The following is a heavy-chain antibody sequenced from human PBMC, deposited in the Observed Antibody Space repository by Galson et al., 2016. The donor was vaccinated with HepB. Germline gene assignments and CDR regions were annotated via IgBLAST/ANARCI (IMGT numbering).Heavy chain of an antibody. CDR2: IYPGDSDT. CDR1: GYSFSTYW. CDR3: ARPIAAAGNGWFDP. V-gene: IGHV5-51*01. Sequence: SLKISCKGSGYSFSTYWIAWVRQMHGKGLEWMGIIYPGDSDTRYSPSFRGQVTISADKSINTAYLQWSSLKASDTAMYYCARPIAAAGNGWFDPWGQGTLVTVSS. J-gene: IGHJ5*02. D-gene: IGHD6-13*01.